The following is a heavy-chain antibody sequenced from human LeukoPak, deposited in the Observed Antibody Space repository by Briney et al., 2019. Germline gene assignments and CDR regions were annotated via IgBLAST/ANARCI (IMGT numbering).Heavy chain of an antibody. D-gene: IGHD3-22*01. J-gene: IGHJ3*02. CDR3: AIYYDSSGYETMNAFDI. V-gene: IGHV3-30*03. CDR2: ISYDGSNK. Sequence: GRSLRLSCAASGFTFSSYGMHWVRQAPGKGLEWVAVISYDGSNKYYADSVKGRFTISRDNSKNTLYLQTNSLRVEDTAVYYCAIYYDSSGYETMNAFDIWCEGTMVTVSS. CDR1: GFTFSSYG.